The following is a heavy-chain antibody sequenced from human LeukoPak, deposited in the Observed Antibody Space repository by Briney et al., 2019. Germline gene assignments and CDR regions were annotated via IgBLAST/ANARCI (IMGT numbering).Heavy chain of an antibody. Sequence: GESLRLSCAASGFTFNSYTMNWVRQAPGKGLEWVSSISTSSNYIYYADSVKGRFTISRDNAKNSLYLQMNSLRAEDTAVYYCARDSVSITIFGVVIDYYYYYMDVWGKGTTVTVSS. CDR2: ISTSSNYI. CDR1: GFTFNSYT. CDR3: ARDSVSITIFGVVIDYYYYYMDV. V-gene: IGHV3-21*01. D-gene: IGHD3-3*01. J-gene: IGHJ6*03.